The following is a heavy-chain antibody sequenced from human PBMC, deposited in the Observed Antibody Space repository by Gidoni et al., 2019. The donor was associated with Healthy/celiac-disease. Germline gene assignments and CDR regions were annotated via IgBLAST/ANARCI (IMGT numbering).Heavy chain of an antibody. CDR2: IWYDGSNK. V-gene: IGHV3-33*08. CDR1: GFTFSSYG. CDR3: ARDLDVLRYFDWAPVGY. Sequence: QVQLVESGGGVVQPGRSLRLSCAASGFTFSSYGMHWVRQAPGKGLEWVAVIWYDGSNKYYADSVKGRFTISRDNSKNTLYLQMNSLRAEDTAVYYCARDLDVLRYFDWAPVGYWGQGTLVTVSS. D-gene: IGHD3-9*01. J-gene: IGHJ4*02.